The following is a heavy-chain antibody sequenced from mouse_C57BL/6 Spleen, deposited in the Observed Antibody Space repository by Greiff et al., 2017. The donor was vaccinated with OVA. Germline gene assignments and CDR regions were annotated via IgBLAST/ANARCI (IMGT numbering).Heavy chain of an antibody. J-gene: IGHJ3*01. CDR2: ISYDGSN. D-gene: IGHD1-1*01. V-gene: IGHV3-6*01. CDR1: GYSITSGYY. Sequence: LMESGPGLVKPSQSLSLTCSVTGYSITSGYYWNWIRQFPGNKLEWMGYISYDGSNNYNPSLKNRISITRDTSKNQFFLKLNSVTTEDTATYYCARGPYGSSYDWFAYWGQGTLVTVSA. CDR3: ARGPYGSSYDWFAY.